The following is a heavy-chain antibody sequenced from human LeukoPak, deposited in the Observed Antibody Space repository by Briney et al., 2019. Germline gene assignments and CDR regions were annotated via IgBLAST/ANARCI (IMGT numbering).Heavy chain of an antibody. J-gene: IGHJ4*02. CDR1: GYTFTTYW. CDR3: ARLGVSMRDYFDY. V-gene: IGHV5-51*01. CDR2: IYPGDSDT. D-gene: IGHD3-16*01. Sequence: GESLKISCKGSGYTFTTYWIGWVRQMPGKGLEWVGVIYPGDSDTRYSPSFQGQVTISADKSISTAYLHWSSLQASDTAMYYCARLGVSMRDYFDYWGQGTLVTVSS.